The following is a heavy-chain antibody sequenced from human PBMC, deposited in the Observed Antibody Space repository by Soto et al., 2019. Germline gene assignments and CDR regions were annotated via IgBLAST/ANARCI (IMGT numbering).Heavy chain of an antibody. CDR1: GVSIKSGGYY. CDR2: IHYTGST. D-gene: IGHD5-18*01. V-gene: IGHV4-31*03. J-gene: IGHJ4*02. CDR3: ARGLDGGYTYDDDN. Sequence: QVQLQESGPGLVKPSLTLSLTCSVSGVSIKSGGYYWTWIRQRPGKGLEWIAYIHYTGSTNYNPCLKSRLTVSLDTTKNLFSLNLRSVTAADTAVYFCARGLDGGYTYDDDNWGQGTLVTVSS.